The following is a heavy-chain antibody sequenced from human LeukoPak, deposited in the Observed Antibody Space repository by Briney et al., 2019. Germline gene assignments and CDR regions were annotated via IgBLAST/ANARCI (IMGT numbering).Heavy chain of an antibody. Sequence: PSETLSLTCAVYGGSFSGYYWSWIRQPPGKGLEWIGEINHSGSTNYNPSLKSRVTISVDTSKKQFSLKLSSVTAADTAVYYCARGPGIAVAGRSSYYFDYWGQGTLVTVSS. J-gene: IGHJ4*02. CDR1: GGSFSGYY. CDR3: ARGPGIAVAGRSSYYFDY. V-gene: IGHV4-34*01. D-gene: IGHD6-19*01. CDR2: INHSGST.